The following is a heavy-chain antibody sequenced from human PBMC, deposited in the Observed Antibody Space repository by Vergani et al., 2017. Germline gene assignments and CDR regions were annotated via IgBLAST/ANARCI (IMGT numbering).Heavy chain of an antibody. CDR3: ARDFSKGYCSTTSCYTTRDSAFDV. CDR2: IWYDGSNK. CDR1: GFTFSSYG. D-gene: IGHD2-2*02. V-gene: IGHV3-33*01. J-gene: IGHJ3*01. Sequence: QVQLVESGGGVVQPGRSLRLSCAASGFTFSSYGMHWVRQAPGKGLEWVAVIWYDGSNKYYADSVKGGFTISRDNSKNTLYLQMNSLRAEDTAVYYCARDFSKGYCSTTSCYTTRDSAFDVWGQGTMVTVSS.